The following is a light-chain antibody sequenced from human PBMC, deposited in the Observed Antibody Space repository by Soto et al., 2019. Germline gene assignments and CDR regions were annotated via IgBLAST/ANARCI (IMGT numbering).Light chain of an antibody. V-gene: IGLV7-46*01. CDR3: LLSYSGAWV. CDR1: TGAVTSGHY. J-gene: IGLJ3*02. CDR2: DTS. Sequence: QAVVTQEPSLTVSPGGTVTLTCGSSTGAVTSGHYPYWFQQKPCQAPRTLIYDTSNKHSWTPARFSGSLLGGKAALTLSGAQPEDEAEYYCLLSYSGAWVFGGGTKVTVL.